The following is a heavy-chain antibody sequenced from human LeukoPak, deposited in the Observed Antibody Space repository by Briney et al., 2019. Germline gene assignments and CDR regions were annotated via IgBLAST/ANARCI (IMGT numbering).Heavy chain of an antibody. CDR3: AKTGLYSSSSRGYFDY. V-gene: IGHV3-23*01. CDR1: RFTFSSYA. Sequence: GGSLRLSCAASRFTFSSYAMSWVRQAPGKGLEWVSAISGSGGSTYYADSVKGRFTISRDNSKNTLYLQMNNLRAEDTAIYYCAKTGLYSSSSRGYFDYWGQGTLVTVSS. J-gene: IGHJ4*02. D-gene: IGHD6-6*01. CDR2: ISGSGGST.